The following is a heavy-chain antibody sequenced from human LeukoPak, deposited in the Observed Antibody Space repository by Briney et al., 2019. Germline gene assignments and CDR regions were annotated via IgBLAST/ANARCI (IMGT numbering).Heavy chain of an antibody. V-gene: IGHV3-23*01. CDR1: AFTLSSYA. CDR3: AKAPVTTCRGAYCYPFDY. J-gene: IGHJ4*02. Sequence: SGGSLRLSCAASAFTLSSYAMSWVRQAPGKGLEWVSAISDSGNTYHADSVKGRFTISTHSSKNTLLLLMNWPILEDATVYYCAKAPVTTCRGAYCYPFDYWGQGSLVTVSS. CDR2: ISDSGNT. D-gene: IGHD2-21*01.